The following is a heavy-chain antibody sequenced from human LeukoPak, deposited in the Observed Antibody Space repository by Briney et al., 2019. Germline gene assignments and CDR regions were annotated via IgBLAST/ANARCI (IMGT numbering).Heavy chain of an antibody. CDR3: ARDVDTSSGWTGDY. V-gene: IGHV3-21*01. Sequence: GGSLRLSCAASGFTFGSYSMNWVRQAPGRGLEWVSSISSGGSYRYYADSVKGRFTISRDNAKNSLYLQMSSLRAEDTAVYCCARDVDTSSGWTGDYWGQGTLVTVSS. CDR2: ISSGGSYR. J-gene: IGHJ4*02. CDR1: GFTFGSYS. D-gene: IGHD6-19*01.